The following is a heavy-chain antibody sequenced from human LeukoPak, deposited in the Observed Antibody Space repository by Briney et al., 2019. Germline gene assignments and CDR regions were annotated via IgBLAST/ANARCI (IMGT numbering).Heavy chain of an antibody. Sequence: GGSLRLSCAASGFTVSSNYMSWVRQAPGKGLEWVSVIYSGGSTYYADSVKGRFTIPRDNSKNTLYLQMNSLRAEDTAVYYCASDGYSSSWYAAFDIWGQGTMVTVSS. J-gene: IGHJ3*02. V-gene: IGHV3-66*01. CDR1: GFTVSSNY. D-gene: IGHD6-13*01. CDR3: ASDGYSSSWYAAFDI. CDR2: IYSGGST.